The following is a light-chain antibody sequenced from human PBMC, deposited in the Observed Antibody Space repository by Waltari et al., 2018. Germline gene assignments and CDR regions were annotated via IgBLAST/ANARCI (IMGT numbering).Light chain of an antibody. CDR1: QSISSW. CDR3: QQYNSYWT. CDR2: KAS. Sequence: DIQMTQSPSPLSASVGDRVTITCRANQSISSWLAWYQQQPGKAPKLLIYKASSLESGVPSRFSGSGSGTEFTLTISSLQPDDFATYYCQQYNSYWTFGQGTKVEIK. V-gene: IGKV1-5*03. J-gene: IGKJ1*01.